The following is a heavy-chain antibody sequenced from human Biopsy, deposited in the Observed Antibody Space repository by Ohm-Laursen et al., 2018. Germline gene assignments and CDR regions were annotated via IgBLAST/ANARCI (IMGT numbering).Heavy chain of an antibody. J-gene: IGHJ6*02. V-gene: IGHV4-39*06. CDR1: GGSISSGFYY. D-gene: IGHD5-12*01. Sequence: GTLSLTCTVSGGSISSGFYYWSWIRQPPGKGLEWIGNIYYDGITYYNPSLKSRVAMSVDTSKNQFPLRLTSVTAADTAVYYCARVAGGYAYYYGMDVWGQGTTVIVSS. CDR3: ARVAGGYAYYYGMDV. CDR2: IYYDGIT.